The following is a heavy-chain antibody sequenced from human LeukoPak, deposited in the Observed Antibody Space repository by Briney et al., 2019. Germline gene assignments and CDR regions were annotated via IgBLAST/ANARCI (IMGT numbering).Heavy chain of an antibody. CDR2: INHSGST. Sequence: SQTLSLTCTVSGGSISSGSYYWGWIRQPPGKGLEWIGEINHSGSTNYNPSLKSRVTISVDTSKNQFSLKLSSVTAADTAVYYCARQACIAARGGDYWGQGTLVTVSS. CDR1: GGSISSGSYY. CDR3: ARQACIAARGGDY. J-gene: IGHJ4*02. D-gene: IGHD6-6*01. V-gene: IGHV4-39*01.